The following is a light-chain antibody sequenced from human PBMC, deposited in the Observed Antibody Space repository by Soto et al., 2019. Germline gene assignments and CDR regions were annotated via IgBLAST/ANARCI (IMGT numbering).Light chain of an antibody. CDR2: GNT. CDR1: SSYIGAGYD. J-gene: IGLJ1*01. CDR3: QSYDSSLSGYV. Sequence: QAVVTQPPPVSGAPGQRVTISCTGSSSYIGAGYDVHWYQQLPGAAPKLLFYGNTNRPSGVPDRFSGSKSGTSASLAITGLQAEDEADYYCQSYDSSLSGYVFGTGTKLTVL. V-gene: IGLV1-40*01.